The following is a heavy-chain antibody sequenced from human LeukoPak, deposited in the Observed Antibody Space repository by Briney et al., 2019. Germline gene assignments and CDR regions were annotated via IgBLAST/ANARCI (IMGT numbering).Heavy chain of an antibody. J-gene: IGHJ4*02. CDR1: GFTFSSYS. D-gene: IGHD3-10*01. Sequence: GGSLRLSCAAPGFTFSSYSMNWVRQAPGKGLEWVSSISSSSSYIYYADSVKGRFTISRDNAKNSLYLQMNSLRAEDTAVYYCARDYGSGSYSYWGQGTLVAVSS. V-gene: IGHV3-21*01. CDR2: ISSSSSYI. CDR3: ARDYGSGSYSY.